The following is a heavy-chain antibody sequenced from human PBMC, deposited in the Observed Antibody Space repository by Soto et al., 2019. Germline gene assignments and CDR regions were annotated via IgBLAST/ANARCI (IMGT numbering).Heavy chain of an antibody. Sequence: QVQLEQSGAEVKKPGSSVKVSCKASGDTLSDHGVAWLRQAPGQGLEWMGGTIPVFNTAKYAQKLQGTVTVTADKFTNIAYMELSSLRSEDTAFYFCARGVYGSGNYYTGPSAFDIWGQGTMVIVSS. V-gene: IGHV1-69*06. CDR1: GDTLSDHG. J-gene: IGHJ3*02. CDR3: ARGVYGSGNYYTGPSAFDI. D-gene: IGHD3-10*01. CDR2: TIPVFNTA.